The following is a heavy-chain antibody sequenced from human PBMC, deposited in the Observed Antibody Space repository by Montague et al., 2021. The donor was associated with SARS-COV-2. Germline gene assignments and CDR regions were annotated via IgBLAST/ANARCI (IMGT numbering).Heavy chain of an antibody. CDR2: IYYSGST. D-gene: IGHD6-19*01. J-gene: IGHJ3*02. V-gene: IGHV4-59*01. CDR3: ARGSGWMGNAFDI. Sequence: SETLSLTCTVSGGSISSYYWSWIRQPPGKGLEWIGYIYYSGSTNYNPSLKSRVTISVDTSKNQFSLKLGSVTAADTAVYYCARGSGWMGNAFDIWGQGTMVTVS. CDR1: GGSISSYY.